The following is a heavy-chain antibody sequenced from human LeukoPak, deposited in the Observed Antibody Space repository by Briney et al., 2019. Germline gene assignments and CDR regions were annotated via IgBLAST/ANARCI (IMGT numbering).Heavy chain of an antibody. CDR1: GFTFSSYG. CDR2: ISYDGSNK. D-gene: IGHD3-10*01. J-gene: IGHJ4*02. V-gene: IGHV3-30*18. CDR3: AKTYGSGSYMDY. Sequence: GGSLRLSCAASGFTFSSYGMHWVRQAPGKGLEWVAVISYDGSNKYYADSVKGRFTISRDNSKNTLYLQMNSLRAEDTAVYYRAKTYGSGSYMDYWGQGTLVTVSS.